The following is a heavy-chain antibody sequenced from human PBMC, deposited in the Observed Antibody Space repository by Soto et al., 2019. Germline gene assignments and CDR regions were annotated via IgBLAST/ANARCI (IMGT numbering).Heavy chain of an antibody. J-gene: IGHJ3*01. D-gene: IGHD3-9*01. V-gene: IGHV4-4*02. CDR2: ISHSGTS. CDR3: ARVVLTITRGAFDA. Sequence: QVQLQESGPGLVKPSGTLSLTCAVSGGSISSSHWWTWVRQSPGKGLEYIGEISHSGTSNSNPSLKIRVTLSVEKSKNHFSLTLTSVTAADTAVYYCARVVLTITRGAFDAWGQGTLVIVSS. CDR1: GGSISSSHW.